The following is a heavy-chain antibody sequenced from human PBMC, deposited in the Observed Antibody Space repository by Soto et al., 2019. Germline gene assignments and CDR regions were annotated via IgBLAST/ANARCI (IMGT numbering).Heavy chain of an antibody. CDR2: IIPIFGTA. J-gene: IGHJ6*02. CDR3: ARAMRSSYWVLRFLDWSPYYGMDV. D-gene: IGHD3-3*01. CDR1: GGTFSSYA. V-gene: IGHV1-69*13. Sequence: ASVKVSCKASGGTFSSYAISWVRQAPGQGLEWMGGIIPIFGTANYAQKFQGRVTITADESTSTAYMELSSLRSEDTAVYYCARAMRSSYWVLRFLDWSPYYGMDVWGQGTRVTVSS.